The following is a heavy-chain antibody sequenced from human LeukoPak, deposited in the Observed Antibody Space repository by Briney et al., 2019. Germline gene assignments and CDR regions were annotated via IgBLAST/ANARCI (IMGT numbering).Heavy chain of an antibody. J-gene: IGHJ4*02. CDR1: GFTLSGDY. V-gene: IGHV3-53*01. D-gene: IGHD2-15*01. CDR2: IFGAATT. Sequence: GGSLRLSCAASGFTLSGDYMSWVRQAPGKGLGWVSVIFGAATTYYADSVKGRFTVSRDNSKNTLYLQMNSLRAEDTAVYYCARAIQFGGYFDYWGQGTLVTVST. CDR3: ARAIQFGGYFDY.